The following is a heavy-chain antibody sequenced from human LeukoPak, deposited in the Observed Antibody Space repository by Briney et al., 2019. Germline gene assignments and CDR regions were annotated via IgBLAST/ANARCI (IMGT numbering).Heavy chain of an antibody. V-gene: IGHV3-30*04. CDR3: ARDPRVPAAPEYYFDY. CDR1: GFTFSSYA. Sequence: GRSLRLSCAASGFTFSSYAMHWVRQAPGKGLEWVAVIPYDGSNKYYADSVKGRFTISRDNSKNTLYLQMNSLRAEDTAVYYCARDPRVPAAPEYYFDYWGQGTLVTVSS. D-gene: IGHD2-2*01. J-gene: IGHJ4*02. CDR2: IPYDGSNK.